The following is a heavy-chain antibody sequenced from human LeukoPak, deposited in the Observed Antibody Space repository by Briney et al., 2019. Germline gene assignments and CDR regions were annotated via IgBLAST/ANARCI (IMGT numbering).Heavy chain of an antibody. Sequence: ASVKVSCKASGYTFTSYGISWGRQAPGQGLEWMGWISAYNGNTNYAQKVQGRVTMTTDTSTSTAYMELRSLRSDDTAVYYCARSSAYYYDSSGYYIPFDYWGQGTLVTVSS. D-gene: IGHD3-22*01. J-gene: IGHJ4*02. CDR3: ARSSAYYYDSSGYYIPFDY. V-gene: IGHV1-18*01. CDR1: GYTFTSYG. CDR2: ISAYNGNT.